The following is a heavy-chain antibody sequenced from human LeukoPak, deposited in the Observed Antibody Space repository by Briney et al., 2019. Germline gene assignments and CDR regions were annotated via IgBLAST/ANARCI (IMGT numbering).Heavy chain of an antibody. D-gene: IGHD2-15*01. CDR2: IRYDGSNK. CDR1: GFTFSSYG. Sequence: GGSLRLSCAASGFTFSSYGMHWVRQAPGKGLEWVAFIRYDGSNKYYADSVKGRFTISRDNSKNTLYLQMNSLRAEDTAVYYCARHLRYCSGGSCYSQSGFDYWGQGTLVTVSS. V-gene: IGHV3-30*02. J-gene: IGHJ4*02. CDR3: ARHLRYCSGGSCYSQSGFDY.